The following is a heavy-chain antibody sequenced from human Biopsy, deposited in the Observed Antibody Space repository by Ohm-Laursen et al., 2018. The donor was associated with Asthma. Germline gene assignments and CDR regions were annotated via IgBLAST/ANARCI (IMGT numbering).Heavy chain of an antibody. J-gene: IGHJ4*02. Sequence: SLRLSCAASGFTFSDYNMSWIRQAPGKGLEWISNINGKSNSIEYADSVKGRFSISRDNAKNSLYLQMNSLRAEDTAVYYCARDSYSSGLYDDFESWGQGTLVTVSS. CDR3: ARDSYSSGLYDDFES. D-gene: IGHD6-19*01. CDR2: INGKSNSI. CDR1: GFTFSDYN. V-gene: IGHV3-11*01.